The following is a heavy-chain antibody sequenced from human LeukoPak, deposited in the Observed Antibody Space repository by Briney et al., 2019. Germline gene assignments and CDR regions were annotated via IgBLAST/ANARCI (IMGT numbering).Heavy chain of an antibody. D-gene: IGHD3-10*01. CDR3: ARDMVRDQVGVGHY. CDR2: ISTYNGNT. V-gene: IGHV1-18*01. CDR1: GYTFTSCG. J-gene: IGHJ4*02. Sequence: ASVKVSCKASGYTFTSCGISWVRQAPGQGLEWMGWISTYNGNTNYAQKFQGRVTMTADTSTSTAYMELRSLRSDDTAVYYCARDMVRDQVGVGHYWGQGTLVTVSS.